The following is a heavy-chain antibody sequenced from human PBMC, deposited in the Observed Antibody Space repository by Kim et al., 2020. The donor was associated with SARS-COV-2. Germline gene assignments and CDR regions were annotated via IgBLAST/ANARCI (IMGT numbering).Heavy chain of an antibody. CDR1: GFIFSDLA. J-gene: IGHJ5*02. Sequence: GGSLRLSCVASGFIFSDLAMTWVRQAPGKGLEWVSSITYNAGRTYYADSVKGRFTISRDNSENTLYLEMNSLRAADMATYYCTKGGYSGYTYQGAWFDP. CDR2: ITYNAGRT. D-gene: IGHD5-12*01. V-gene: IGHV3-23*01. CDR3: TKGGYSGYTYQGAWFDP.